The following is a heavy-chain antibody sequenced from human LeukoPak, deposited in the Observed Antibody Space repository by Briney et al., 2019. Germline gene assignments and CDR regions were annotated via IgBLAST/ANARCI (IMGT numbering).Heavy chain of an antibody. CDR1: GGSISSSSYY. CDR3: ARHILFRWGTDYFDY. D-gene: IGHD1-14*01. J-gene: IGHJ4*02. CDR2: IYYSGST. Sequence: PSETLSLTCTVSGGSISSSSYYWGWIRQPPGKGLEWIGSIYYSGSTYYNPSLKSRVTISVDTSKNQFSLKLSSVTAADTAVYYCARHILFRWGTDYFDYWGQGTLVTVSS. V-gene: IGHV4-39*01.